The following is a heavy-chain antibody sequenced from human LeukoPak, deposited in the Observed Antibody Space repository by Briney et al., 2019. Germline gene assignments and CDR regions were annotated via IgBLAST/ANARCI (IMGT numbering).Heavy chain of an antibody. D-gene: IGHD2-15*01. J-gene: IGHJ4*02. CDR1: GGSISGYY. Sequence: PSETLSLTCTVSGGSISGYYWSWFRRPPGQGLEWIGYINHSGSTKYNPSLRSRVTISVDTSKNQFSLTVSSVTASDTAVYYCARHDGGAYPFDIWGQGTLVTAS. V-gene: IGHV4-59*08. CDR2: INHSGST. CDR3: ARHDGGAYPFDI.